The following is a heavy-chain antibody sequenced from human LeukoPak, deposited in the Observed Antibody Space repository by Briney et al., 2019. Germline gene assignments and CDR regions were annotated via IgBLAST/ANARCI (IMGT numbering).Heavy chain of an antibody. CDR3: VAGMGNY. V-gene: IGHV3-74*01. CDR1: GFTFSTYW. J-gene: IGHJ4*02. D-gene: IGHD6-13*01. CDR2: INSDGNII. Sequence: GGSLRLSCAASGFTFSTYWMHWVRQVPGKGLGWVSRINSDGNIITYADSVKGRFTISRDNARNMVYLQMNSLRAEDTAVYYCVAGMGNYWGQGTLVPV.